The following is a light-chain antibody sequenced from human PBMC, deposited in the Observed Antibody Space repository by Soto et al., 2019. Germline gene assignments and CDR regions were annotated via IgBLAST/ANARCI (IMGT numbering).Light chain of an antibody. V-gene: IGLV1-36*01. CDR3: AAWDDSLNAWV. CDR1: SSNIGNNA. J-gene: IGLJ3*02. CDR2: YDD. Sequence: QSVLTQPPSVSEAPRQRVTISCSGSSSNIGNNAVNWYQQLPGKAPKLLIYYDDLLPSGVSDRFSGSKSGTSASLAISGLQSEDEEDYYCAAWDDSLNAWVFGGGTKLTVL.